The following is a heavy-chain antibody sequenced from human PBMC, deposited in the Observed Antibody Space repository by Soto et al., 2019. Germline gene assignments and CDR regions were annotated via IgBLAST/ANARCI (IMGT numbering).Heavy chain of an antibody. V-gene: IGHV4-39*01. D-gene: IGHD3-16*02. Sequence: SETLSLTCTVSGGSISSSSYYWGWIRQPPGKGLEWIGSIYYSGSTYYKPSLKSRVTISVDTSKNQFSLKLSSVTAADTAVYYFARQGRDMITFGGVIVLAQFDYWGQGTLVTVSS. CDR1: GGSISSSSYY. J-gene: IGHJ4*02. CDR2: IYYSGST. CDR3: ARQGRDMITFGGVIVLAQFDY.